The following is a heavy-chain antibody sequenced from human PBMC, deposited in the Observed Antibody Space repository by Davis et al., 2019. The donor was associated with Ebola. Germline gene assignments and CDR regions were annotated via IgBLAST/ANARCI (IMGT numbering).Heavy chain of an antibody. CDR1: GFTFSSYD. CDR2: IGTAGDT. CDR3: ARDLKGYYDSSGYYPYYYGMDV. J-gene: IGHJ6*02. V-gene: IGHV3-13*01. D-gene: IGHD3-22*01. Sequence: PGGSLRLSCAASGFTFSSYDMHWVRQATGKGLEWVSAIGTAGDTYYPGSVKGRFTISRENAKNSLYLQMNSLRAEDTAVYYCARDLKGYYDSSGYYPYYYGMDVWGQGTTVTVSS.